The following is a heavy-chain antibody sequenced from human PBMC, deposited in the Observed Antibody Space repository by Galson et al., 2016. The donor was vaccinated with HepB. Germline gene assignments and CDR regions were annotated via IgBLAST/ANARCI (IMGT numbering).Heavy chain of an antibody. D-gene: IGHD2-15*01. CDR2: ISVSGGST. V-gene: IGHV3-23*01. J-gene: IGHJ6*03. Sequence: SLRLSCAASGFTFNSYAMSWVRQAPGKGLEWVSSISVSGGSTYYAASVKGRFTISRDNSKNTLYLQMNSLRAEDTAVYYCAKEAKSPDIVLHMDVWGKGTTVTVSS. CDR3: AKEAKSPDIVLHMDV. CDR1: GFTFNSYA.